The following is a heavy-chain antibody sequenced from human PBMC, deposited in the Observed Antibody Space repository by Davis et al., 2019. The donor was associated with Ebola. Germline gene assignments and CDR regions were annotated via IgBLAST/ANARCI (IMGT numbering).Heavy chain of an antibody. J-gene: IGHJ4*02. CDR1: GGSISSGGYY. CDR2: INHSGST. V-gene: IGHV4-61*08. CDR3: ARVMRWRGYCSSTSCYAFDY. Sequence: PSETLSLTCTVSGGSISSGGYYWSWIRQHPGKGLEWIGEINHSGSTSYNPSLKSRVTISVDTSKNRFSLKLSSVTAADTAVYYCARVMRWRGYCSSTSCYAFDYWGQGTLVTVSS. D-gene: IGHD2-2*01.